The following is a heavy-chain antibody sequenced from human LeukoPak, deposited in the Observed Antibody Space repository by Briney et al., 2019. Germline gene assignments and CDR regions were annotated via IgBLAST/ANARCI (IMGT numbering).Heavy chain of an antibody. J-gene: IGHJ4*02. CDR3: ARVQRGEMATFDY. V-gene: IGHV3-21*01. CDR2: ISSSSTYI. CDR1: GFIFSSYS. Sequence: PGGSLRLSCAASGFIFSSYSMNWVRHVPGKGLEGVSSISSSSTYIHYADSLKGRFTISRDNARNSLYLQINSLRVEDTAVYYCARVQRGEMATFDYWGQGTLVTVSS. D-gene: IGHD5-24*01.